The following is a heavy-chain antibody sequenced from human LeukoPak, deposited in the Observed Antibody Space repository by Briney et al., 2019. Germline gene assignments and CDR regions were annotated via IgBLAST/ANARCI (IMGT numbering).Heavy chain of an antibody. Sequence: GGSLRLSCAASGFTFSLSAMTWVGQPPGRGRSGVANVSNSGAATYYADSVKGRFSISRDNSKNTVSLEMSNLRTDDTAIYYCAKEAFRPALLDFWGQGSLVTVSS. CDR1: GFTFSLSA. CDR3: AKEAFRPALLDF. CDR2: VSNSGAAT. V-gene: IGHV3-23*01. D-gene: IGHD2-21*01. J-gene: IGHJ4*02.